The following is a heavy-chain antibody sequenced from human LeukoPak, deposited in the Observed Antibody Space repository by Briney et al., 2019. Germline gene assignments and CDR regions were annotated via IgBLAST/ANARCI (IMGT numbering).Heavy chain of an antibody. D-gene: IGHD5-24*01. CDR1: GITFSDQY. Sequence: GGSLRLSCAASGITFSDQYMSWIRQAPGKGLEWIAYIGPTGNKTSYVESVKGRFIISRDNAENSLFLQMNSLRLDDTAVYYCARGPETATQNWLDPWGQGTLVTVSS. CDR3: ARGPETATQNWLDP. V-gene: IGHV3-11*01. J-gene: IGHJ5*02. CDR2: IGPTGNKT.